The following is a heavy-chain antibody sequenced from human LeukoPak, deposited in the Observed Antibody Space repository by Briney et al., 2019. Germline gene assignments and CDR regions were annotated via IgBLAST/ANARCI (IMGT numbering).Heavy chain of an antibody. Sequence: PGRSLRLSCAASGFTFSSYGMHWVRQAPGKGLEWVAVISYDGSIKYYADSVKGRFTISRDNSKNTLYLQMNSLRAEDTAVYYCAKGKAPGIRSPFDYWGQGTLVTVSS. CDR2: ISYDGSIK. CDR1: GFTFSSYG. J-gene: IGHJ4*02. CDR3: AKGKAPGIRSPFDY. D-gene: IGHD1-14*01. V-gene: IGHV3-30*18.